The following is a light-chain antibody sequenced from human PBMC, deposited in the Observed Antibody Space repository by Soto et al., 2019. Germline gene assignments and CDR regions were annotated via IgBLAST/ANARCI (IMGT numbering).Light chain of an antibody. CDR3: YSYAGENLYV. CDR2: EGT. CDR1: SSDVGSYNL. Sequence: QSALPQPASVYASPGQSITIPCTGTSSDVGSYNLVSWFQQHPGKVPKLLIYEGTKRPSGLSDRFSGSKSGNTASLTISGLQAEDEADYYCYSYAGENLYVFGTGTKVTVL. V-gene: IGLV2-23*01. J-gene: IGLJ1*01.